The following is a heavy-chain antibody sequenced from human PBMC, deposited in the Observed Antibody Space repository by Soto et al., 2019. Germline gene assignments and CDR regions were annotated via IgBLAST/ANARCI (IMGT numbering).Heavy chain of an antibody. V-gene: IGHV3-64*01. J-gene: IGHJ6*03. D-gene: IGHD6-6*01. CDR2: ISSNGVGT. CDR1: GFTLSGYA. CDR3: ARRDRPDVYYMDV. Sequence: EVQLAESGGGLAQPGGSLRLSCAASGFTLSGYAMDWVRQAPGKGLEYVSGISSNGVGTYYANSVQGRFTISRDNSKNTVYLQMGSLSPEDMAVYYCARRDRPDVYYMDVWGKGTTVTVSS.